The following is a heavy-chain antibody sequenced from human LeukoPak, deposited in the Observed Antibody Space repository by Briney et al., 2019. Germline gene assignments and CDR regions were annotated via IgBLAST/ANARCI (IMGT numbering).Heavy chain of an antibody. CDR3: ARDQGGNYYYYGMDV. CDR1: GDSISGYY. V-gene: IGHV4-59*12. J-gene: IGHJ6*02. Sequence: SETLSFTCTVSGDSISGYYWSWIRQPPRKGLEWIGYVYHTGHTHYNPSLKSRVTMSVDTSKNQFSLKVSSVTAADTAVYYCARDQGGNYYYYGMDVWGQGTTVTVSS. CDR2: VYHTGHT.